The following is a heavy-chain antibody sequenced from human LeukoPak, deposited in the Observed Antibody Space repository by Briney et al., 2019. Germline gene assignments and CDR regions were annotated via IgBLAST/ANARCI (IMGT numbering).Heavy chain of an antibody. Sequence: GGSLRLSCAASGSTFSSYWMHWVRQAPGKGLVWVSRINSDGSSTSYADSVKGRFTISRDNAKNTLYLQMNSLRAEDMAVYYCARDRYSNWFDPWGQGTLVTVSS. CDR3: ARDRYSNWFDP. CDR2: INSDGSST. D-gene: IGHD5-12*01. V-gene: IGHV3-74*01. CDR1: GSTFSSYW. J-gene: IGHJ5*02.